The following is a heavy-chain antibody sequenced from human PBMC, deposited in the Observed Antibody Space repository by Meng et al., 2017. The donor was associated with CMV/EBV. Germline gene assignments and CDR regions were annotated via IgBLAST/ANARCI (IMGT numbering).Heavy chain of an antibody. D-gene: IGHD1-26*01. Sequence: GGSLRLSCAASGFTFSNAWMSWVRQAPGKGPEWVGRIKSKTDGGTTDYAAPVKGRFTISRDDSKNTLYLQMNSLKTEDTAVYYCTTRNQWELLEYWGQGTLVTVSS. CDR3: TTRNQWELLEY. J-gene: IGHJ4*02. V-gene: IGHV3-15*01. CDR1: GFTFSNAW. CDR2: IKSKTDGGTT.